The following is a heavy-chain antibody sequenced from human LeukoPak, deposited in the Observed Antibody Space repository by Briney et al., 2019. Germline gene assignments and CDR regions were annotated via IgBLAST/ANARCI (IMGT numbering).Heavy chain of an antibody. CDR2: IYSGGST. V-gene: IGHV3-66*01. J-gene: IGHJ4*02. D-gene: IGHD1-26*01. CDR3: AREASGSSAGDY. Sequence: PGGSLRLSCAASGFTVSSNYMSWVRQAPGKGLEWVSVIYSGGSTYYADSVKGRFTISRDNAKNSLYLQMNSLRAEDTAVYYCAREASGSSAGDYWGQGTLVTVSS. CDR1: GFTVSSNY.